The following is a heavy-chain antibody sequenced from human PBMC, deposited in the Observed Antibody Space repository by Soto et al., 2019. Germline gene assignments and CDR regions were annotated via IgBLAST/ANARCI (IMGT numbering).Heavy chain of an antibody. J-gene: IGHJ5*02. CDR2: ISAYNGKT. CDR1: GYTFTSYG. V-gene: IGHV1-18*01. D-gene: IGHD3-9*01. CDR3: AREDYDILTGYYPNWFDP. Sequence: ASVKVSCKASGYTFTSYGISWVRQAPGQGLEWMGWISAYNGKTNYAQKLQGRVTMTTDTSTSTAYMELRSLRSDDTAVYYCAREDYDILTGYYPNWFDPWGQGTLVTAPQ.